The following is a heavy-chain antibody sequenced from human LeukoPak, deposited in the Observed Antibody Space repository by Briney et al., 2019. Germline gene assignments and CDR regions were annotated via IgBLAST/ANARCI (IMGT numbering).Heavy chain of an antibody. CDR1: GFTFSSYG. V-gene: IGHV3-30*02. J-gene: IGHJ4*02. CDR3: AKDSYYYGSGSYLDY. CDR2: IRYDGNNK. Sequence: PGGSLRPSCAASGFTFSSYGMHWVRQAPGRGLEWVAFIRYDGNNKYYADSVKGRFTISRDSSKNTLYLQMNSLRAEDTAVYYCAKDSYYYGSGSYLDYWGQGTLVTVSS. D-gene: IGHD3-10*01.